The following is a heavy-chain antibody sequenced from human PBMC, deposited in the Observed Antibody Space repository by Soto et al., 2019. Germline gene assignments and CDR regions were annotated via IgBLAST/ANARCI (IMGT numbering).Heavy chain of an antibody. CDR2: ITGSGDYT. D-gene: IGHD6-13*01. J-gene: IGHJ4*02. Sequence: GGSLRLSCAASGFTFSNYAMSWVRQAPGKGLEWVSSITGSGDYTYYADSVKGRLTISRDNSKNTLYLQMNSLRAEDTAVYYCAKTYSSSWYVGPLDYWGQGTLVTVSS. CDR3: AKTYSSSWYVGPLDY. CDR1: GFTFSNYA. V-gene: IGHV3-23*01.